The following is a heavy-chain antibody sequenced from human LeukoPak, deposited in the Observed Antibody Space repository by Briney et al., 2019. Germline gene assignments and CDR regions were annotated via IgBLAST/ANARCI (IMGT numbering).Heavy chain of an antibody. CDR2: IYPGDSDT. Sequence: GESLKISCKASGYSFTNYWIGWVRQMPGKGLEWMGIIYPGDSDTRYSPSFQGQVTISADKSISTAYLQWSSLKASDTAMYYCARRSLSSTSSFFDYWGQGTLVTVSS. J-gene: IGHJ4*02. CDR3: ARRSLSSTSSFFDY. CDR1: GYSFTNYW. D-gene: IGHD2-2*01. V-gene: IGHV5-51*01.